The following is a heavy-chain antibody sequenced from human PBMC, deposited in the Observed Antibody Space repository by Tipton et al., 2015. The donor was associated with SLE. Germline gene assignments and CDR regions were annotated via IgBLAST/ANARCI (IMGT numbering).Heavy chain of an antibody. CDR3: ARGKGNSSGWGHYYFYGMDV. CDR1: GGSLSGYS. J-gene: IGHJ6*02. D-gene: IGHD6-19*01. V-gene: IGHV4-34*01. Sequence: LRLSCAVYGGSLSGYSWSWIRQTPGKGLEWIGEINHGGSTNYNPSLKTRVTMSVDTSKKQFSLKLGSVTAADTAVYYCARGKGNSSGWGHYYFYGMDVWGQGTTVTVSS. CDR2: INHGGST.